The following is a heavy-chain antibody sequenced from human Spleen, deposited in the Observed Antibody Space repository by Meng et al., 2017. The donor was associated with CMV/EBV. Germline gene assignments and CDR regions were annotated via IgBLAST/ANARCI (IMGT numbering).Heavy chain of an antibody. D-gene: IGHD5-24*01. CDR2: IYYSGST. Sequence: QWQLQQWGEGLLTAAETLSTTCAVYGGSFSVYYWSWIRQPPGKGLEWIGYIYYSGSTTYNPSLKSRVTRSVDTSKNQFSLKLSSVTAADTAVYYCARGRWLHPDYWGQGTLVTVSS. CDR1: GGSFSVYY. V-gene: IGHV4-34*11. CDR3: ARGRWLHPDY. J-gene: IGHJ4*02.